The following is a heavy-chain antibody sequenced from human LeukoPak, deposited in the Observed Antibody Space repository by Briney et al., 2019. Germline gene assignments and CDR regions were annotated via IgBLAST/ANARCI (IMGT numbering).Heavy chain of an antibody. CDR3: AREIYDFWSGYLYYYYGMDV. CDR2: IYTRGST. Sequence: SETLSLTCTVSGGSISSYYWSWIRQPAGKGLEWIGRIYTRGSTNYNPSLKSRVTMSVDTSKNQFSLKLSSVTAADTAVYYCAREIYDFWSGYLYYYYGMDVWGQGTTVTVSS. V-gene: IGHV4-4*07. J-gene: IGHJ6*02. CDR1: GGSISSYY. D-gene: IGHD3-3*01.